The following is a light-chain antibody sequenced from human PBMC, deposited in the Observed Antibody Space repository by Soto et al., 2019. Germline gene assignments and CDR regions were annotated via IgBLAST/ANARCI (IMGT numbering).Light chain of an antibody. CDR1: QSVSSSY. J-gene: IGKJ1*01. Sequence: EIVLTQSPGTLSLSPGERATLSCRASQSVSSSYLAWYQQKPGQAPRLLIYGASNRATGIPDRFSGSGSGTDFTLTISRLEPEDFAVYYCQQYGSSPEFGQGTKVEMK. V-gene: IGKV3-20*01. CDR2: GAS. CDR3: QQYGSSPE.